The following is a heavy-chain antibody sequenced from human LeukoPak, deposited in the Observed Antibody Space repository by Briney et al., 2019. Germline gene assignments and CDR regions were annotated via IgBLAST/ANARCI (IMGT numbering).Heavy chain of an antibody. J-gene: IGHJ4*02. CDR3: ARDLQLEREQSDY. CDR1: GYTFTGYY. CDR2: INPNSGGT. Sequence: ASVKVSCKASGYTFTGYYMHWVRQAPGQGLEWMGRINPNSGGTNYAQKFQGRVTMTRDTSISTAYMELSRLRSDDTAVYYCARDLQLEREQSDYWGQGTLVTVS. D-gene: IGHD1-1*01. V-gene: IGHV1-2*06.